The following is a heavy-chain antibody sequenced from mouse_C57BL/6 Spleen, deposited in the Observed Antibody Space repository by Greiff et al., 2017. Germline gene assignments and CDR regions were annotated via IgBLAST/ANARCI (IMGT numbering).Heavy chain of an antibody. D-gene: IGHD4-1*01. J-gene: IGHJ3*01. CDR1: GYAFTNYL. Sequence: QVQLKESGAELVRPGTSVKVSCKASGYAFTNYLIEWVKQRPGQGLEWIGVINPGSGGTNYNEKFKGKATLTADKSSSTAYMQLSSLTSEESAVCFCALTGSAWFAYWGQGTLVTVSA. CDR2: INPGSGGT. V-gene: IGHV1-54*01. CDR3: ALTGSAWFAY.